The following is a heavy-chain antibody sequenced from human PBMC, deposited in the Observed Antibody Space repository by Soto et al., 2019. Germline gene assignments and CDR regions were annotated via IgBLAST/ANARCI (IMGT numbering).Heavy chain of an antibody. CDR2: ISGSGGST. CDR3: AKARGKITFGGVIPYFDY. Sequence: GGSLRLSCAASGFTFSSYAMSLVRQAPGKGLEWVSAISGSGGSTYYADSVKGRFTISRDNSKNTLYLQMNSLRAEDTAVYYCAKARGKITFGGVIPYFDYWGQGTLVTVSS. D-gene: IGHD3-16*02. V-gene: IGHV3-23*01. J-gene: IGHJ4*02. CDR1: GFTFSSYA.